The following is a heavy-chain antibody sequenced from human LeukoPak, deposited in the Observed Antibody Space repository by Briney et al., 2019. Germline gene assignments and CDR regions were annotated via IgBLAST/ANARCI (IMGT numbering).Heavy chain of an antibody. CDR2: IKQDGSDK. Sequence: AGDSLRLSCAASGFTFTKYWMTWVRQAPGKGLEWVGNIKQDGSDKNYMDSVKGRFTISRDNTKNSVCLQMSSLRAEDTAVYYCAREVWGPEYWGQGTLVTVSS. V-gene: IGHV3-7*01. CDR1: GFTFTKYW. J-gene: IGHJ4*02. D-gene: IGHD1-14*01. CDR3: AREVWGPEY.